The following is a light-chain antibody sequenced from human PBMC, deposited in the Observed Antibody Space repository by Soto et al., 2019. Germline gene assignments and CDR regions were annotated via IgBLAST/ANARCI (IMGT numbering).Light chain of an antibody. V-gene: IGLV3-9*01. J-gene: IGLJ3*02. CDR1: NIGSKN. CDR2: RDS. Sequence: SYELTQPLSVSVALGQTARITCGGNNIGSKNVHGYQQKPGQAPVLVIYRDSNRPSGIPERFSGSNSGNTATLTISRAQAGDEADYYCQVWDSREVFGGGTKLTVL. CDR3: QVWDSREV.